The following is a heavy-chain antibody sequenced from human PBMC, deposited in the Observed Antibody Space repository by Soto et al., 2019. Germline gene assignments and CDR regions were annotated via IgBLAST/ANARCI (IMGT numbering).Heavy chain of an antibody. V-gene: IGHV4-31*03. D-gene: IGHD3-10*01. CDR1: GGTISSGGYY. Sequence: SETLSLPCTVSGGTISSGGYYWSWIRQHPGKGLEWIGYIYYSGSTYYNPSLKSRVTISVDTSKNQFSLKLSSVTAADTAVYYCARDRRGSGSYYSWFDPWGQGTLVTVSS. CDR3: ARDRRGSGSYYSWFDP. J-gene: IGHJ5*02. CDR2: IYYSGST.